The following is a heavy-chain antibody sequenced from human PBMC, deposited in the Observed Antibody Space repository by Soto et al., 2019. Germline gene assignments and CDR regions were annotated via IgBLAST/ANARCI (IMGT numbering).Heavy chain of an antibody. CDR1: GDTFSSYH. V-gene: IGHV1-18*01. CDR2: ISAYNVNT. CDR3: ARDSPPFHP. Sequence: QVQLVQSGAEVKKPGASVKGSCKASGDTFSSYHISWVRQAPGPGLELMGWISAYNVNTNYAQKLQGRVTMTTDTSTSPAYMELRSLRSADTAVYYCARDSPPFHPWGQGTLVTVSS. J-gene: IGHJ5*02.